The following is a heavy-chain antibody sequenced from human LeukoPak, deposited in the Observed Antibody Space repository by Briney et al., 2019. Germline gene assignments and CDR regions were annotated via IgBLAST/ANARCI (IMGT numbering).Heavy chain of an antibody. D-gene: IGHD6-19*01. CDR3: ARVPSLPSPWYSSGWFVDS. CDR2: IYYSGST. CDR1: GDSISSSSYY. J-gene: IGHJ4*02. Sequence: PSETLSLTCTASGDSISSSSYYWGWIRQPPGKGLEWIGTIYYSGSTYYNPSLKNRVTMSVDTSKKQFSLKLSSVTAADTAVYYCARVPSLPSPWYSSGWFVDSWGQGTLVTVSS. V-gene: IGHV4-39*07.